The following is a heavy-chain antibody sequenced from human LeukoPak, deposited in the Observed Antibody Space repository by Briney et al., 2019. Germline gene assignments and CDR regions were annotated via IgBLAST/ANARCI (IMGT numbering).Heavy chain of an antibody. Sequence: GGSLRLSCAATGFIFSDYYMSWIRQAPGKGLEWISYLTSRSSESTKYYADSVKGRFSISRDNAKNSLYLQMNSLRVEDTAVYYCARIPAWLGAFGYFDLWGRGTLLTVSS. V-gene: IGHV3-11*01. CDR1: GFIFSDYY. CDR3: ARIPAWLGAFGYFDL. CDR2: LTSRSSESTK. D-gene: IGHD3-10*01. J-gene: IGHJ2*01.